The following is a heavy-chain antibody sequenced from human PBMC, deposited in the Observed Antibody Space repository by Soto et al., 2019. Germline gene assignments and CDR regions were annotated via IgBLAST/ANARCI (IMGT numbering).Heavy chain of an antibody. V-gene: IGHV3-23*01. D-gene: IGHD3-10*01. CDR2: ISGSGGST. CDR3: AKDHGEEQPFYYYYYGMDV. J-gene: IGHJ6*02. CDR1: GFTFSSYA. Sequence: EVQLLESGGGLVQPGGSLRLSCAASGFTFSSYAMSWVRQAPGKGLEWVSAISGSGGSTYYADSVKGRFTISRDNSKNTLYLQMNSLRAEDTAVYYCAKDHGEEQPFYYYYYGMDVWGQGTTVTVSS.